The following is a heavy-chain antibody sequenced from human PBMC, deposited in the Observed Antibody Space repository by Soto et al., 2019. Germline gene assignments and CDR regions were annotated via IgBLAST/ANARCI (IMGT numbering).Heavy chain of an antibody. V-gene: IGHV1-46*01. D-gene: IGHD3-3*01. J-gene: IGHJ6*02. CDR3: ARAAYWSVYDNDYYYGMDV. CDR2: INPSGGST. Sequence: GASVKVSCKASGYTFTSYYMHWVRQAPGQGLKWMGIINPSGGSTSYAQKFQGRVTMTRDTSTSTVYMELSSLRSEDTAVYYCARAAYWSVYDNDYYYGMDVWGQGTTVTVSS. CDR1: GYTFTSYY.